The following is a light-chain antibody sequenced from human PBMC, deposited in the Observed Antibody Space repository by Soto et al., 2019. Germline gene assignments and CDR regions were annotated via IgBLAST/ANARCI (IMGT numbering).Light chain of an antibody. Sequence: EIVMTQSPATLSVSPGERVTLSCRASQSVSSKLAWFQQKPGQAPRLLIYGAFTRATGIPTRFSGSGSETEFTLTISSLQSEDFAVYYCQQRSIWPPWTFGQGTKVELK. V-gene: IGKV3-15*01. CDR1: QSVSSK. CDR2: GAF. CDR3: QQRSIWPPWT. J-gene: IGKJ1*01.